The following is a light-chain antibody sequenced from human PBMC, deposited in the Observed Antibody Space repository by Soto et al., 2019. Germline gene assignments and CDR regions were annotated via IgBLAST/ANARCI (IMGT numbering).Light chain of an antibody. CDR2: GAS. CDR1: QSVSSSY. Sequence: EIVLTQSPGTLSLSPGERATLSCRASQSVSSSYLAWYQQKPGQAPRLLIFGASNRATGIPARFTGSGSGTDFTLTISRLEPEDFAVYYCHQYGISPLTFGGGTQVEVK. CDR3: HQYGISPLT. V-gene: IGKV3-20*01. J-gene: IGKJ4*01.